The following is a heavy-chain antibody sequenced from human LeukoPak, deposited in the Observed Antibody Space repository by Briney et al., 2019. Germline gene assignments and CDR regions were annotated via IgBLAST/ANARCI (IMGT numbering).Heavy chain of an antibody. J-gene: IGHJ5*02. D-gene: IGHD2-2*01. Sequence: ASVKVSCKASGCTFTGYYMHWVRQAPGQGLEWMGWINPNSGGTNYAQKFQGRVTMTRDTSISTAYMELSRLTSDDTAVYYCARFYCTSTSCQYNWFDPWGQGTLVTVSS. V-gene: IGHV1-2*02. CDR2: INPNSGGT. CDR3: ARFYCTSTSCQYNWFDP. CDR1: GCTFTGYY.